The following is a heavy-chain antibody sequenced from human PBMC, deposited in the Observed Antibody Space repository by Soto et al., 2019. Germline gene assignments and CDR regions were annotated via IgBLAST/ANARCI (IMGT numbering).Heavy chain of an antibody. CDR3: ARESPDSADDY. J-gene: IGHJ4*02. CDR2: INTANGNT. Sequence: QVQLVQSGAEVKKPGASVKVSCKASGYTFISYEIQWVRQAPGQRPEWVGWINTANGNTAYAENFLGRATITSDTAASTVYMELRSLTSEDTAVYYCARESPDSADDYWGQGTLVTVSS. CDR1: GYTFISYE. D-gene: IGHD2-2*01. V-gene: IGHV1-3*04.